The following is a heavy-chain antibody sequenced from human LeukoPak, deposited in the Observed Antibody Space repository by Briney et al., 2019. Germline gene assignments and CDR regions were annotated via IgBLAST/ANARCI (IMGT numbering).Heavy chain of an antibody. D-gene: IGHD3-10*01. Sequence: GGSLRLSCAASGITFMHYSMTWVRQTPGKGLEWVSAITGSGAFTDYADSVKGRFTISRDNSKNTLYLQMNGLRAEDTAVYYCAREFVTYGSGSYVSDYWGQGTLVTVSS. J-gene: IGHJ4*02. CDR1: GITFMHYS. V-gene: IGHV3-23*01. CDR2: ITGSGAFT. CDR3: AREFVTYGSGSYVSDY.